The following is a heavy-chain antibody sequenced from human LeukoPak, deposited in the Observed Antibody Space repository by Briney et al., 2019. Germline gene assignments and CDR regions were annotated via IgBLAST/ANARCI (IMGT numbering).Heavy chain of an antibody. CDR3: AKGAWGPIHGEIDY. CDR2: ISGSGGST. Sequence: GGSLRLSCAASGFTFSSYAMSWVRQAPGKGLEWVSAISGSGGSTYYADSVKGRFTISRDNAKNSLYLQMNSLRAEDTALYYCAKGAWGPIHGEIDYWGQGTLVTVSS. D-gene: IGHD2-2*02. V-gene: IGHV3-23*01. CDR1: GFTFSSYA. J-gene: IGHJ4*02.